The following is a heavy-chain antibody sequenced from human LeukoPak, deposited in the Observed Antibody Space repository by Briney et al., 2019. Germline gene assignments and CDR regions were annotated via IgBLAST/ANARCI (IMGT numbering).Heavy chain of an antibody. CDR2: ISHSGST. CDR3: ARARWYCTNGVCYRSWFDP. Sequence: PSETLSLTCAVYGGSFSGYYWSWIRQPPGKGLEWIGEISHSGSTNYNPSLKSRVTISVDTSKNQFSLKLSSVTAADTAVYYRARARWYCTNGVCYRSWFDPWGQGTLVTVSS. D-gene: IGHD2-8*01. CDR1: GGSFSGYY. J-gene: IGHJ5*02. V-gene: IGHV4-34*01.